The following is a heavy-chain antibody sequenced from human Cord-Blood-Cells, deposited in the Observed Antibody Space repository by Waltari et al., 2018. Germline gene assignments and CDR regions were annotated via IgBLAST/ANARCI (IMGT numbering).Heavy chain of an antibody. CDR1: GAPFSGYY. V-gene: IGHV4-34*01. CDR2: INHSGST. J-gene: IGHJ4*02. CDR3: ARGPNKDATDY. Sequence: QVQLYQWGAGLLKPSETLSLTSAVDGAPFSGYYWCWIRQPPGKGLEWIGEINHSGSTNYNPSLKSRVTISVDTSKNQFSLKLSSVTAADAAVYYCARGPNKDATDYWGQGTLVTVSS.